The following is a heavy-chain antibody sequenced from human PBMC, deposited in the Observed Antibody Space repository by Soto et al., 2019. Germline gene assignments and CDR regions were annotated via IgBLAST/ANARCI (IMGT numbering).Heavy chain of an antibody. J-gene: IGHJ6*02. CDR3: ARVVRLRLLGYYHYGMDV. D-gene: IGHD5-12*01. V-gene: IGHV4-30-4*01. CDR1: GGSISSGDYY. Sequence: SETLSLTCTVSGGSISSGDYYWSWIRQPPGKGLEWIGYIYYSGSTYYNPSLKSRVTISVDTSKNQFSLKLSSVTAADTAVYYCARVVRLRLLGYYHYGMDVWGQGTTVTVSS. CDR2: IYYSGST.